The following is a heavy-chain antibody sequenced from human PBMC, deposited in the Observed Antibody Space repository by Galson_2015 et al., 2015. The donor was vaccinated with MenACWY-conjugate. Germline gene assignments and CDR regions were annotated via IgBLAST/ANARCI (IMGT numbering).Heavy chain of an antibody. D-gene: IGHD1-26*01. CDR3: TRHPPGGRGMDV. CDR1: GYTFTTYW. V-gene: IGHV5-51*01. CDR2: ISPGDSYT. J-gene: IGHJ6*02. Sequence: QSGAEVKKPGESLKISCKGSGYTFTTYWISWVRQMPGKGLEWMGFISPGDSYTRYNPAFQGQVTISADKSISTAHLQWNSLQASDTAMYYCTRHPPGGRGMDVWGQGTTVTVSS.